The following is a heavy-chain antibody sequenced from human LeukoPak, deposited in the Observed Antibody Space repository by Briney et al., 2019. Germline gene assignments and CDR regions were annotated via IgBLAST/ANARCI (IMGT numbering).Heavy chain of an antibody. CDR3: ERDKQYVFDF. V-gene: IGHV1-18*01. CDR1: GHSFTSFG. Sequence: ASVKVSCKASGHSFTSFGIIWVRQAPGQGLEWMGWISTSKGNTIYAQKFQDRVIMTRDTSTSTAYMELRRLRSDDTAVYYCERDKQYVFDFWGQGTRVTVSP. CDR2: ISTSKGNT. J-gene: IGHJ3*01. D-gene: IGHD6-19*01.